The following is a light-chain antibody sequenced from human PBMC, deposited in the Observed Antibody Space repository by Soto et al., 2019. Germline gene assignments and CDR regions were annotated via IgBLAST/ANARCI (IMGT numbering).Light chain of an antibody. V-gene: IGLV7-46*01. CDR2: DTT. CDR1: TGTVTSGHY. CDR3: LLYYSAVGLV. J-gene: IGLJ2*01. Sequence: QAVVTQEPSLTVSPGGTVTLTCASNTGTVTSGHYPDWFQQKPGQAPRTLIYDTTNRHSWTPARFSGSLLGGKAALTLSGAQPEDEAEYFCLLYYSAVGLVFGGGTKLTVL.